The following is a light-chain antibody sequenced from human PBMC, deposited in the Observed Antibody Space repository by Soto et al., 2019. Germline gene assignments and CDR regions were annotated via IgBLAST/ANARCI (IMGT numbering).Light chain of an antibody. Sequence: EVVLTQSPVTLSLSPGERATLSCRASQRIANNFLAWFQQKPDQPPTLLIYGASTRASGIPDRFSGSGSGTDFALTISRLEPGDFAVYYCQQYCRSQFTFGQVKKLQIK. V-gene: IGKV3-20*01. J-gene: IGKJ2*01. CDR2: GAS. CDR3: QQYCRSQFT. CDR1: QRIANNF.